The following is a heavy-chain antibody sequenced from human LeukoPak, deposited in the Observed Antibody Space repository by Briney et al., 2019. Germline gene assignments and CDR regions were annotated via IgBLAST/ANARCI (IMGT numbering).Heavy chain of an antibody. J-gene: IGHJ4*02. Sequence: SVKVSCKAPGYIFTGYYMHWVRQAPGQGLEWMGWINPDSGGTNYAQEFQGRVTMTRDTSISTAYMELSRLRSDDTAVYYCARWEESSDWGQGTLVTVSS. V-gene: IGHV1-2*02. CDR2: INPDSGGT. D-gene: IGHD1-26*01. CDR1: GYIFTGYY. CDR3: ARWEESSD.